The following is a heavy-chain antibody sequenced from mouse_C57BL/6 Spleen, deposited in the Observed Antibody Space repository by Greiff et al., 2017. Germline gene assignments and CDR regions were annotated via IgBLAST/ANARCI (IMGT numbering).Heavy chain of an antibody. CDR1: GFTFSSYG. D-gene: IGHD1-1*01. CDR3: ARRNYYGPFAY. J-gene: IGHJ3*01. V-gene: IGHV5-6*01. Sequence: VQLQQSGGDLVKPGGSLKLSCAASGFTFSSYGMSWVRQTPDKRLEWVATISSGGSYTYYPDSVKGRFTISRDNAKNTLYLQMSSLKSEDTAMYYCARRNYYGPFAYWGQGTLVTVSA. CDR2: ISSGGSYT.